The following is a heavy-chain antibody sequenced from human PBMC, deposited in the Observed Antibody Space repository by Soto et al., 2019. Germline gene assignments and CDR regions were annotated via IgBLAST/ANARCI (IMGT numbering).Heavy chain of an antibody. D-gene: IGHD6-19*01. CDR3: SRDRGVAPPVAGNTHYYYYMDV. V-gene: IGHV1-18*01. CDR2: ISAYNGNT. J-gene: IGHJ6*03. Sequence: QDQLVQSGVEVKKPGASVKVSCKASGYSFTNYGITWVRQAPGQGFERMGWISAYNGNTNYAQKFQGRVTLTTDASTSTAYLEVRSPRSDGTAVYYCSRDRGVAPPVAGNTHYYYYMDVWGKGTTVTVSS. CDR1: GYSFTNYG.